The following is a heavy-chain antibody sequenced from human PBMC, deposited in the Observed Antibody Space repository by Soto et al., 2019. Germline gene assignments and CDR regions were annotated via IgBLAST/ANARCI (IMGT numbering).Heavy chain of an antibody. CDR2: IYHSGST. V-gene: IGHV4-4*02. Sequence: PSETLSLTCAVSGGSISSGNWWSWVRQPPGKGLEWIGEIYHSGSTNYNPSLKSRVTISVDKSKNQFSLKLSSVTAAGTAVYYCARYSSGWSSFDYWGQGTLVTVSS. CDR3: ARYSSGWSSFDY. D-gene: IGHD6-19*01. J-gene: IGHJ4*02. CDR1: GGSISSGNW.